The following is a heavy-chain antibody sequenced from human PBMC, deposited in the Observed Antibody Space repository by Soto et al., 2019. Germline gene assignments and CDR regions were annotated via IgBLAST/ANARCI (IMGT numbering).Heavy chain of an antibody. CDR3: ARHIRGWQLLLYFDY. D-gene: IGHD1-26*01. CDR2: SYYSGSS. J-gene: IGHJ4*02. CDR1: GGSISNSSDY. V-gene: IGHV4-39*01. Sequence: SETLSLTWSVSGGSISNSSDYWFWVRQPPGKGLEWIGSSYYSGSSYYNPSLKRRVTISVDTSKNQFSLKLSSVTAADTAIYYCARHIRGWQLLLYFDYWGQGTLVTVS.